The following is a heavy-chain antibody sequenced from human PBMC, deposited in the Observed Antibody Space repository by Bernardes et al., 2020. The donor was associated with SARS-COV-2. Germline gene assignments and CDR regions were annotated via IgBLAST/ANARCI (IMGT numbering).Heavy chain of an antibody. V-gene: IGHV4-59*08. CDR2: IYYSGST. Sequence: SETLSLTCTVSGGSISSYYWSWIRQPPGKGLEWIGYIYYSGSTNYNPSLKSRVTISVDTSKNQFSLKLSSVTAADTAVYYCARHESHTAMVTPNSYFDYWGQGTLVTVSS. J-gene: IGHJ4*02. CDR3: ARHESHTAMVTPNSYFDY. D-gene: IGHD5-18*01. CDR1: GGSISSYY.